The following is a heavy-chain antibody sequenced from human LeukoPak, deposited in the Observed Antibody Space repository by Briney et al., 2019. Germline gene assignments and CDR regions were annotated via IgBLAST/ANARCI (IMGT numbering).Heavy chain of an antibody. J-gene: IGHJ4*02. D-gene: IGHD3-22*01. CDR1: GFTFSSYA. CDR2: ISDSGGST. V-gene: IGHV3-23*01. Sequence: GGSLRLSCAASGFTFSSYAMSWVRQAPGKGLEWVSAISDSGGSTYYADSVKGRFTISRDNTKNTLYLQMNSLRAEDTAVYYCAKWSRYYYDSSGYYFWDYWGQGTLVTVSS. CDR3: AKWSRYYYDSSGYYFWDY.